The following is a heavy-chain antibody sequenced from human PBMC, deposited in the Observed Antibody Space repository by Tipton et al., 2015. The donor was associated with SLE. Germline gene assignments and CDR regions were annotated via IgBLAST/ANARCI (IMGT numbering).Heavy chain of an antibody. CDR2: IFYSGST. CDR3: ARDRRGWYFDL. CDR1: GGSVSITRHH. Sequence: TLSLTCTFSGGSVSITRHHWDWIRQPPGKGLEWIGSIFYSGSTNYNPSLKSRVTISVDTSKNQFSLKLSSVTAADTAVYYCARDRRGWYFDLWGRGTLVTVSS. V-gene: IGHV4-61*01. D-gene: IGHD3-10*01. J-gene: IGHJ2*01.